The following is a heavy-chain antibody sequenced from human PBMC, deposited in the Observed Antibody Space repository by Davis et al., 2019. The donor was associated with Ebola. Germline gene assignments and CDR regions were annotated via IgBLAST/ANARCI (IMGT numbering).Heavy chain of an antibody. Sequence: PGGSLRLSCAASGFSFGSYWMSWVSQAPGKGLEWVANIKQDGSEKYYLDSVKGRFSISRDNAKDSLYLQQDRLRAEDTAVYFRARIDTSTWLNSYYGMDLWGQGTSVTVS. J-gene: IGHJ6*02. CDR1: GFSFGSYW. V-gene: IGHV3-7*03. CDR3: ARIDTSTWLNSYYGMDL. D-gene: IGHD6-13*01. CDR2: IKQDGSEK.